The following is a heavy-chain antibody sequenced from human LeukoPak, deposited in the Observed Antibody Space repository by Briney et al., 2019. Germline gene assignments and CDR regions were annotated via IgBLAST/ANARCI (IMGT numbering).Heavy chain of an antibody. CDR2: ISYDGSNK. CDR3: ARGREKVAVAGTSFDY. CDR1: GFTFSSYA. J-gene: IGHJ4*02. V-gene: IGHV3-30-3*01. D-gene: IGHD6-19*01. Sequence: PGGSRRLSCAASGFTFSSYAMHWVRQAPGKGLEWVAVISYDGSNKYYADSVKGRFTISRDNSKNTLYLKMNSLRAADTAVYYCARGREKVAVAGTSFDYWGQGTLVTVSS.